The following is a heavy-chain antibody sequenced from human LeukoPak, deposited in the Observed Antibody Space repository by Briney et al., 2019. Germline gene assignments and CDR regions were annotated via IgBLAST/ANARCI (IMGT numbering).Heavy chain of an antibody. CDR2: IIPIFGTA. D-gene: IGHD3-3*01. V-gene: IGHV1-69*05. Sequence: SVKVSCKXSGGTFSSYAISWVRQPPGQGLEWMGRIIPIFGTANYSQKFQGRVTITTDESTSTAYMELSSLRSEDTAVYYCAGGYVFWSGYPRRFDYWGQGTLVTVSS. CDR3: AGGYVFWSGYPRRFDY. CDR1: GGTFSSYA. J-gene: IGHJ4*02.